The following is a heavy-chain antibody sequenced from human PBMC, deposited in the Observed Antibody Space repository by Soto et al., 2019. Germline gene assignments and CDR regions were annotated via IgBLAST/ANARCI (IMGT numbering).Heavy chain of an antibody. D-gene: IGHD5-12*01. V-gene: IGHV4-30-4*01. CDR1: GGSISSGDYY. CDR3: ARGEEVATILGMDV. CDR2: IYYGGST. J-gene: IGHJ6*02. Sequence: PSETLSLTCTVSGGSISSGDYYWGWIRQPPGKGLEWIGYIYYGGSTYYNPSLKSRVTISVDTSKNQFSLKLSSVTAADTAVYYCARGEEVATILGMDVWGQGTTVTVSS.